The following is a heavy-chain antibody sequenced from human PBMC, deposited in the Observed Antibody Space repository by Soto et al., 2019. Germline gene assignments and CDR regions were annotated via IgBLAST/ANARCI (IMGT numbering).Heavy chain of an antibody. CDR2: ISGSGGST. CDR1: GFTFSSYA. CDR3: AKDSPRGYYGSGSRGAFDI. D-gene: IGHD3-10*01. J-gene: IGHJ3*02. V-gene: IGHV3-23*01. Sequence: EVQLLESGGGLVQPGGSLRLSCAASGFTFSSYAMSWVRQAPGKGLEWVSAISGSGGSTYYADSVKGRFTISRDNSKNTLYLQMNSLRAEDTAVYYCAKDSPRGYYGSGSRGAFDIWGQGTMVTVSS.